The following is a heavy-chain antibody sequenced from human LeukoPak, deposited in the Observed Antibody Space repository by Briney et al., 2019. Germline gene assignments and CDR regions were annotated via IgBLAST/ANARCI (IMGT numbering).Heavy chain of an antibody. J-gene: IGHJ4*02. Sequence: GRSLRLSCAASGFTFDDYAMHWVRQAPGKGLEWVSGISWNSGSIGYADSVKGRFTISRDNAKNSLYLQMNSLRAEDTALYYCAKAFGWLVNEIDYWGLGTLVTVSS. V-gene: IGHV3-9*01. CDR1: GFTFDDYA. CDR2: ISWNSGSI. CDR3: AKAFGWLVNEIDY. D-gene: IGHD6-19*01.